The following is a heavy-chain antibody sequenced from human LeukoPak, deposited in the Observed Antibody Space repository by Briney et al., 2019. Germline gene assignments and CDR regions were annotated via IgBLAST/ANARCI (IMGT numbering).Heavy chain of an antibody. Sequence: GASVKVSCKASGGTFSSYAISWVRQAPGQGLEWMGGIIPIFGTANYAQKFQGSVTITTDESTSTAYMELSSLRSEDTAVYYCARSDSSGYFPDAFDIWGQGTMVTVSS. D-gene: IGHD3-22*01. V-gene: IGHV1-69*05. CDR2: IIPIFGTA. CDR3: ARSDSSGYFPDAFDI. CDR1: GGTFSSYA. J-gene: IGHJ3*02.